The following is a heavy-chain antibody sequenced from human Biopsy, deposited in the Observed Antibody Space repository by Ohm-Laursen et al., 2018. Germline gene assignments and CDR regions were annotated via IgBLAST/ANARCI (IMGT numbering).Heavy chain of an antibody. Sequence: GTLSLTCTVSGGYISHYYWTWIRQPAGQGLEWIGRIYITGETDYNPSLKSRVTMSVDTSKNQFSLKLTSVTAADTAVYYCARDRIAYCTATSCDNFGLDVWGQGTTVTVSS. J-gene: IGHJ6*02. CDR2: IYITGET. CDR3: ARDRIAYCTATSCDNFGLDV. D-gene: IGHD2-8*02. V-gene: IGHV4-4*07. CDR1: GGYISHYY.